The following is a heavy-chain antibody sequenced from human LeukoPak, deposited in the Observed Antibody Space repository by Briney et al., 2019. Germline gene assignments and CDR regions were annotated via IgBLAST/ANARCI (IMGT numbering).Heavy chain of an antibody. CDR2: IAYDASSK. J-gene: IGHJ4*02. CDR3: AKGHGYWLRELYVDS. Sequence: GRSLRLSCAASGFTFSSYCMHWVRQAPGKGLEWVAVIAYDASSKYYVDSVKGRFTISRDNSKNTLYLQMNSLRAEDTAVYYCAKGHGYWLRELYVDSWGRGTLVTVYS. D-gene: IGHD2-21*01. CDR1: GFTFSSYC. V-gene: IGHV3-30*18.